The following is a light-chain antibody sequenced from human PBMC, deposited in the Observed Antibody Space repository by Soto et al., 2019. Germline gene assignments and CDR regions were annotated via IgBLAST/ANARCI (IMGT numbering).Light chain of an antibody. CDR3: SSYTSSGV. Sequence: QSVLAQPASVSGSPGQSITISCTGTSSDVGGHNYDSWYQQHPGKAPKLIIYDVTNRPSGVSNRFSGSKSGNTASLTISGLQTEDEADYYCSSYTSSGVFGTGTTLTVL. J-gene: IGLJ1*01. CDR1: SSDVGGHNY. V-gene: IGLV2-14*01. CDR2: DVT.